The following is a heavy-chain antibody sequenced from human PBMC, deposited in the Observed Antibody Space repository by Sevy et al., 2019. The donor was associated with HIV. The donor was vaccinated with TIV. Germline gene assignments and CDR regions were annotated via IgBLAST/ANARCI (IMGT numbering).Heavy chain of an antibody. V-gene: IGHV3-49*04. J-gene: IGHJ6*02. D-gene: IGHD6-13*01. CDR2: IRSKAYGGTT. CDR1: GFTFGDYA. Sequence: GGSLRLSCTASGFTFGDYAMSWVRQAPGKGLEWVGFIRSKAYGGTTEYAASVKGRFTISRDDSKSIAYLQMNSLKTEDTAVYYCTRTGKEYSSSWYFSDFLYYYGMDVWGQGTTVTVSS. CDR3: TRTGKEYSSSWYFSDFLYYYGMDV.